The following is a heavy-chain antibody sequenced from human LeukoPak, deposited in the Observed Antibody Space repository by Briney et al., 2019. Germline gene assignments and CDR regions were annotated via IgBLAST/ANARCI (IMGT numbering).Heavy chain of an antibody. CDR3: ARLYCSGGSCYFDY. V-gene: IGHV4-39*01. D-gene: IGHD2-15*01. CDR2: IYYSGST. CDR1: GDSISSRSYY. Sequence: SETLSLTCTVSGDSISSRSYYWGWIRQPPGKGLEWIGSIYYSGSTYYNPSLKSRVTISVDTSKNQFSLKLSSVTAADTAVYYCARLYCSGGSCYFDYWGQGTLVTVSS. J-gene: IGHJ4*02.